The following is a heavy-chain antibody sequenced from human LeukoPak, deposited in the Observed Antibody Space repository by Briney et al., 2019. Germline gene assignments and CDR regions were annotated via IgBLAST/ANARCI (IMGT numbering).Heavy chain of an antibody. CDR2: IRQDESEI. V-gene: IGHV3-7*01. CDR1: GFTFSDYW. CDR3: ARDWHRAALDY. J-gene: IGHJ4*02. D-gene: IGHD6-25*01. Sequence: PGGSLRLSCAASGFTFSDYWMSWVRQTPEKGLEWVANIRQDESEIYYVGSVKGRFTISRDNAKNSLYLQMNSLRGEDTAVYYCARDWHRAALDYWGQGALVIVSS.